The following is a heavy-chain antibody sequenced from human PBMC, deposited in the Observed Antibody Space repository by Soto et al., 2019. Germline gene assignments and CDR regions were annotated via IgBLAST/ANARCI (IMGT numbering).Heavy chain of an antibody. CDR1: GYTFTGHY. Sequence: QVQLVQSGAEVKKPGASVKVSCKASGYTFTGHYILWVRQAPGQGLEWMGWVNPISGGTTYAQKFLGWVTMTRDTSTSTAYLELRSLTSDATAVYYCARAKNFGSGELDYWGQGTLVTVSS. J-gene: IGHJ4*02. V-gene: IGHV1-2*04. CDR2: VNPISGGT. CDR3: ARAKNFGSGELDY. D-gene: IGHD3-10*01.